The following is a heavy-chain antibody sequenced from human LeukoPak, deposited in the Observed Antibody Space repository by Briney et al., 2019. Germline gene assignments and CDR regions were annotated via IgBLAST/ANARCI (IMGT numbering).Heavy chain of an antibody. J-gene: IGHJ4*02. CDR2: IYSGGTT. D-gene: IGHD1-7*01. V-gene: IGHV3-53*01. CDR1: GFTVSSSY. Sequence: GGSLTLSCAASGFTVSSSYMGWVRQAPGKRLEWVSLIYSGGTTYYADSVKGRFIISRDNSKNTLYFQMNGLRAEDTAVYYCARNLGWNYGLGFGGQGTLVTVSS. CDR3: ARNLGWNYGLGF.